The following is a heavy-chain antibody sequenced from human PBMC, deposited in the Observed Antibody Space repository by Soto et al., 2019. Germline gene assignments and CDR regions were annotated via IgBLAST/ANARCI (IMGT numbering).Heavy chain of an antibody. V-gene: IGHV3-23*01. CDR2: ISTSGDRP. J-gene: IGHJ4*01. Sequence: PGGSLRLSCAGSGFTFSGYAMTWVRQAPGKGLEWVSVISTSGDRPDYADSVKGRFTISRDNSKNMLYLQMNSLRVEDTAIYYCAFKGTFNSHYWGHGNPVTVSS. D-gene: IGHD1-20*01. CDR1: GFTFSGYA. CDR3: AFKGTFNSHY.